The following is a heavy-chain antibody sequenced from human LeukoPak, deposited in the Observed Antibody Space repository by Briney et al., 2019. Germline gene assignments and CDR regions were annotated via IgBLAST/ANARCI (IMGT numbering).Heavy chain of an antibody. CDR1: GGSFSGYY. J-gene: IGHJ6*03. D-gene: IGHD1-26*01. Sequence: SETLSLTCAVYGGSFSGYYWSWIRQPPGKGLEWIGEINHSGSTNYNPSLKSRVTISVDTSKNQFSLKLSSVTAADTAVYYCARTVGLGYYYYMDVWGKGTTVTVSS. V-gene: IGHV4-34*01. CDR3: ARTVGLGYYYYMDV. CDR2: INHSGST.